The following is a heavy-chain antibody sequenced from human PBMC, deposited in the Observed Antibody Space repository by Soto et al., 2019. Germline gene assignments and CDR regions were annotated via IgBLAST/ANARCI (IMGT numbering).Heavy chain of an antibody. V-gene: IGHV3-7*01. CDR2: IKQDGSEK. CDR3: ARDPHSVRERYFDY. J-gene: IGHJ4*02. CDR1: GFTFSSYW. D-gene: IGHD1-26*01. Sequence: EVQLVESGGGLVQPGGSLRLSCAASGFTFSSYWMSWVRQAPGKGLEWVANIKQDGSEKYYVDSVKGRFTISRDNAKNSLYLQMNSLRAEDTAVYYCARDPHSVRERYFDYWGQGTLVTVSS.